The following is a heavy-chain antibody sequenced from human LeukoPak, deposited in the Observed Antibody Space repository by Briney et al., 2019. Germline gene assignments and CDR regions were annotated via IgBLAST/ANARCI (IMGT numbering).Heavy chain of an antibody. D-gene: IGHD6-13*01. CDR1: GFTFSSYG. CDR3: AKARILAAVDY. V-gene: IGHV3-33*06. J-gene: IGHJ4*02. CDR2: IWYDGSNK. Sequence: GGSLRLSCAASGFTFSSYGMHWVRQAPGKGLEWVAVIWYDGSNKYYADSVKGRFTISRDNSKNTLYLQMNSMRAEDTAVYYCAKARILAAVDYWGQGTLVTVSS.